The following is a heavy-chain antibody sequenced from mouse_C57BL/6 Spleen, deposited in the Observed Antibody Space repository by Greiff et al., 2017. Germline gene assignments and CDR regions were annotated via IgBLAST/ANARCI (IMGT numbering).Heavy chain of an antibody. CDR1: GYTFTDYY. D-gene: IGHD2-4*01. Sequence: VQLQQSGPELVKPGASVKISCKASGYTFTDYYMNWVKQSHGKSLEWIGDINPNNGGTSYNQKFKGKATLTVDKSSSTAYMELRSLTSEDSAVYYCAKGDDYDRTWFAYWGQGTLVTVSA. J-gene: IGHJ3*01. CDR2: INPNNGGT. V-gene: IGHV1-26*01. CDR3: AKGDDYDRTWFAY.